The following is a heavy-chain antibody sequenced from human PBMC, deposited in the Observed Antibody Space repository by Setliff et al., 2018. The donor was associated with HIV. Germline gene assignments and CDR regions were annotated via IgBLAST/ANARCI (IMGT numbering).Heavy chain of an antibody. V-gene: IGHV3-73*01. D-gene: IGHD3-22*01. Sequence: GGSLRLSCAVSGFTFSGSAMHWVRQASGKGLEWVGRIRSKANSYATEYAASVKGRFTISRDDSKNTAYLQMNSLKTDDTAMYYCSGWKGNYYDSSGINGYWGQGTLVTVTS. CDR2: IRSKANSYAT. CDR1: GFTFSGSA. CDR3: SGWKGNYYDSSGINGY. J-gene: IGHJ4*02.